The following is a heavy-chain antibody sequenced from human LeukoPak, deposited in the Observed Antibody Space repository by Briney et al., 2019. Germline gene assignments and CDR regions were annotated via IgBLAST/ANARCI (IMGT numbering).Heavy chain of an antibody. Sequence: DPSQTLSLTCTVSGASITSGDYYWTWLRQSPGKGLEWIGYLYYGGNIYSNPSLRGRVGLSEDRSNNQFFLQLSSVTAADTAVYFCASSGNQYDVLDEVRPEPYYDHWGQGTLVTVSS. J-gene: IGHJ4*02. CDR3: ASSGNQYDVLDEVRPEPYYDH. CDR1: GASITSGDYY. D-gene: IGHD3-9*01. V-gene: IGHV4-30-4*01. CDR2: LYYGGNI.